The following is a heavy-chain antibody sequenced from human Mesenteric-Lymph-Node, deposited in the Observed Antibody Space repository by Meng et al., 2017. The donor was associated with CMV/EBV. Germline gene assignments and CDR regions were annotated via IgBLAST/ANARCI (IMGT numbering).Heavy chain of an antibody. CDR1: GFTFSGYA. CDR2: ISSGGSTI. CDR3: AREIGGSYSYLGMDV. D-gene: IGHD1-26*01. J-gene: IGHJ6*02. V-gene: IGHV3-48*03. Sequence: GESLKISCAASGFTFSGYAMSWVRQAPGKGLEWVSYISSGGSTIYYADSVKGRFTISRDSAKNSLYLQMNSLRAEDTAVYYCAREIGGSYSYLGMDVWGQGTTVTVSS.